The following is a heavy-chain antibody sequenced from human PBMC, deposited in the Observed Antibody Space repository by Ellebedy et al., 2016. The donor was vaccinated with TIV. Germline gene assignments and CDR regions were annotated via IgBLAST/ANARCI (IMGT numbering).Heavy chain of an antibody. J-gene: IGHJ3*01. V-gene: IGHV3-30*03. CDR1: GFTFSSFG. CDR3: VRYNWDDDALDV. CDR2: ISYYGSNT. D-gene: IGHD1-20*01. Sequence: PGGSLRLSCAASGFTFSSFGMHWVRQAPGKGLEWVAVISYYGSNTHYADSLTGRFTISRDNSKYTLSLQMNSLRTDDTALYYCVRYNWDDDALDVWGQGTMVTVSS.